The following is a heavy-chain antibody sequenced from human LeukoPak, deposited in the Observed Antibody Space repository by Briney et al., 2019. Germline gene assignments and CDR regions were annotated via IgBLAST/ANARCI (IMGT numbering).Heavy chain of an antibody. V-gene: IGHV3-23*01. CDR3: AKDQRGYYQPIDY. CDR2: ISGSGSTS. CDR1: GFPFSSHA. Sequence: QPGGSLSLSCAASGFPFSSHAMRWVRQAPGRGLECVSAISGSGSTSYYADSVKGRFTISRDNSKNTLCLQMTSLRAEDTAVYYCAKDQRGYYQPIDYWGQGILVTVSS. J-gene: IGHJ4*02. D-gene: IGHD3-10*01.